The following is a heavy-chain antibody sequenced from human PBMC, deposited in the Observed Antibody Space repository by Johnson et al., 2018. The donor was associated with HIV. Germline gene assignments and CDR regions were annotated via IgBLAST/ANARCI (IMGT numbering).Heavy chain of an antibody. CDR2: ISTTGVST. J-gene: IGHJ3*01. D-gene: IGHD3-22*01. CDR1: GFTFSQYA. V-gene: IGHV3-64*07. Sequence: EVHLVESGGGVVQPGRSLRLSCAASGFTFSQYAMHWVRQAPGKGLEYVSAISTTGVSTYYADSVRGRFTISRDNSKNTLYLQMGSLRAEDMAVYYCAIPYFYDSGDYRWGQGTMVTVSS. CDR3: AIPYFYDSGDYR.